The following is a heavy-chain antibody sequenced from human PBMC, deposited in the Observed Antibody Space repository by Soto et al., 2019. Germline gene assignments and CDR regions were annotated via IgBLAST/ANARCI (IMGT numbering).Heavy chain of an antibody. V-gene: IGHV3-33*01. D-gene: IGHD3-3*01. CDR1: GFTCSRDG. CDR2: IWFDGSNQ. Sequence: EGALRLSCAVSGFTCSRDGKRWVRQAPGKGLEYVAIIWFDGSNQYYADSVKGRFTISRDNSKNMLYLQMNSLRAEDTAVYYCVRLNEWTLAYWGQGTLVTVSS. CDR3: VRLNEWTLAY. J-gene: IGHJ4*02.